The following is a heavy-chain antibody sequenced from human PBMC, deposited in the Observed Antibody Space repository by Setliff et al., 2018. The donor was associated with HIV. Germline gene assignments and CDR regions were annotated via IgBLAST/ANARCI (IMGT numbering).Heavy chain of an antibody. V-gene: IGHV4-39*02. CDR2: IYYTGSA. CDR3: TREGRGDPAMATTRIDY. CDR1: GDSISSGSYF. Sequence: SETLSLTCSVPGDSISSGSYFWGWIRQTPGKGLEWIGNIYYTGSAYYNPSLKSRVTISLDTSKTLFFLNLTSLTDASTAVYFCTREGRGDPAMATTRIDYWGQGKLVTVSS. D-gene: IGHD1-1*01. J-gene: IGHJ4*02.